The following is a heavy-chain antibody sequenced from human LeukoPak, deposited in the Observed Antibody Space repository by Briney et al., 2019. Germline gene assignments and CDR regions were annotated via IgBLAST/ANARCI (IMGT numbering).Heavy chain of an antibody. J-gene: IGHJ4*02. Sequence: GGSLRLSCAASGFTVSSNYMCWVRQAPGKGLEWVSVIYSGGSTYYADSVKGRFTISRDNSKNTLYLQMNSLRAEDTAVYYCARGPDGYNAYFDYWGQGTLVTVSS. CDR2: IYSGGST. D-gene: IGHD5-24*01. V-gene: IGHV3-53*01. CDR1: GFTVSSNY. CDR3: ARGPDGYNAYFDY.